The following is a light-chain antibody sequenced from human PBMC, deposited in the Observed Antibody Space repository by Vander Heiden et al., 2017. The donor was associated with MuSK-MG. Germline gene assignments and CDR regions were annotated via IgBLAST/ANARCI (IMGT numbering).Light chain of an antibody. CDR3: QQRKT. CDR2: DAS. Sequence: EIVLTQSPATLSLSPGERATLSCRASQSVSSYLAWYQQKPGQAPRLLIYDASNRATGIPDRFSGSGSGTDFTRTSSSIEPEDFEGYDGQQRKTFGQGTKLEIK. CDR1: QSVSSY. J-gene: IGKJ2*01. V-gene: IGKV3-11*01.